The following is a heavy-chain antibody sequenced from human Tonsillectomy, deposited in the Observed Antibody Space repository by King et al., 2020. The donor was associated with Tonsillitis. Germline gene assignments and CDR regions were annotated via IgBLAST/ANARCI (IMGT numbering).Heavy chain of an antibody. Sequence: VQLVESGGGLVQPGGSLRLSCAASGFTFSSYALSWVRQAPGKGLEWVSGISGSGGSTYYADSVKGRFTISRDNSKNTLYLQMNSLSVEDTAIYYCATGGYCSGGICYTLGYWGQGTLVTASS. V-gene: IGHV3-23*04. CDR1: GFTFSSYA. J-gene: IGHJ4*02. D-gene: IGHD2-15*01. CDR3: ATGGYCSGGICYTLGY. CDR2: ISGSGGST.